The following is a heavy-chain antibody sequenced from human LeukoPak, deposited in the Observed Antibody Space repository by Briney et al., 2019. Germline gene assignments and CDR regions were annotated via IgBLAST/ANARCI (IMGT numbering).Heavy chain of an antibody. V-gene: IGHV3-66*01. Sequence: PGRSLRLSCAASGFTVSSNYMSWVRQAPGKGLEWVSVIYSGGSTYYADSVKGRFTISRDNSKNTLYLQMNSLRAEDTAVYYCARDLTVAGDDAFDIWGQGTMVTVSS. CDR2: IYSGGST. D-gene: IGHD6-19*01. CDR1: GFTVSSNY. J-gene: IGHJ3*02. CDR3: ARDLTVAGDDAFDI.